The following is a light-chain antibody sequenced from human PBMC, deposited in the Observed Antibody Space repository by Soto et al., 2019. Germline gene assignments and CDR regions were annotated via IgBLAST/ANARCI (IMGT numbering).Light chain of an antibody. J-gene: IGKJ1*01. V-gene: IGKV3-15*01. CDR1: QSVSSN. Sequence: EIVMTQSPATLSVSPGERATLSCRASQSVSSNLAWYQQKPGQAPRLLIYGASTRATGIPARFSGSGSGTEFTPPISRLQSEDFAVYYCQQYNNWPQTFGQGTKVEIK. CDR3: QQYNNWPQT. CDR2: GAS.